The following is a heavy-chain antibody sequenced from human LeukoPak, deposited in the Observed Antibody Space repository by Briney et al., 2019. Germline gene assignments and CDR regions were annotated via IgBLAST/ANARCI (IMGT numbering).Heavy chain of an antibody. CDR1: DGSISRYY. J-gene: IGHJ4*02. V-gene: IGHV4-4*07. CDR2: IYTSGST. D-gene: IGHD3-22*01. Sequence: PSETLSLTCTVSDGSISRYYWNWLRQPAGKGLEWIGRIYTSGSTNYNPPLKSRVTMSVDTSKTQSSLNLSSVTAADAAVYYCARAGGPNSYYYDSNGYYDYWGQGTLVTVSS. CDR3: ARAGGPNSYYYDSNGYYDY.